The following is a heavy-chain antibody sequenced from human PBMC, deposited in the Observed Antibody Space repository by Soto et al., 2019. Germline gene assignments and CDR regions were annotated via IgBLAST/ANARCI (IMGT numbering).Heavy chain of an antibody. V-gene: IGHV1-2*04. J-gene: IGHJ6*02. CDR3: ARGHSEHSRNGGEIGNYYYYGMDV. D-gene: IGHD3-22*01. CDR1: GYTFTSYG. Sequence: GASVKVSCKASGYTFTSYGISWVRQAPGQGLEWMGWINANSGGTNYAQKFQGWVTMTRDTSISTAYMELSRLRSDDTAVYYCARGHSEHSRNGGEIGNYYYYGMDVWGQGTTVTVSS. CDR2: INANSGGT.